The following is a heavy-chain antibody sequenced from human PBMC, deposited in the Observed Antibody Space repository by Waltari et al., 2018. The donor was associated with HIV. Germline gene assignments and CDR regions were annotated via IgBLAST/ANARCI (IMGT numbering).Heavy chain of an antibody. J-gene: IGHJ4*02. CDR2: IVVGSGHT. V-gene: IGHV1-58*01. Sequence: QMQLVQSGPEVKKPGTSVKVSCKASGFTFTSSAVQWVRQARGQRLEWIGWIVVGSGHTSYAQKFQERGTITRDMSTSTAYMELSSLRSEDTAVYYCAAVFYFDSSSYYFFDYWGQGTLVTVSS. CDR3: AAVFYFDSSSYYFFDY. D-gene: IGHD3-22*01. CDR1: GFTFTSSA.